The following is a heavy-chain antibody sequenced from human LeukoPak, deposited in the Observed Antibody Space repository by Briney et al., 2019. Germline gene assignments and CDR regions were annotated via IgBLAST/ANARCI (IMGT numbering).Heavy chain of an antibody. J-gene: IGHJ6*03. CDR1: GYTFTGYY. CDR2: INPNSGDP. V-gene: IGHV1-2*06. Sequence: ASVKVSCTASGYTFTGYYMHWVRQAPGQGLEWMGRINPNSGDPNYPQKFQGRVTMTRDTSISTAYMEMSSLTSDDTAVYYCARSARHCNNGVCFTDYYIDLWGKGTTVIVSS. D-gene: IGHD2-8*01. CDR3: ARSARHCNNGVCFTDYYIDL.